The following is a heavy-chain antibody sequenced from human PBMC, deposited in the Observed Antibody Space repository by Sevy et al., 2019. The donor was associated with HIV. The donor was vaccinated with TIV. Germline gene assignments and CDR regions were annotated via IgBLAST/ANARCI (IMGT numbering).Heavy chain of an antibody. V-gene: IGHV1-18*01. CDR1: GYTFTNYG. D-gene: IGHD6-19*01. J-gene: IGHJ6*02. Sequence: ASVKVSCKASGYTFTNYGISWVRQAPGQGLEWMGWISAYNGNRNYAQKLQGRVTMTTDTSTSTAYMELRSLRSDDTAVYYCARDIGYSSGWEDYYYGMDVWGQGTTVTVSS. CDR2: ISAYNGNR. CDR3: ARDIGYSSGWEDYYYGMDV.